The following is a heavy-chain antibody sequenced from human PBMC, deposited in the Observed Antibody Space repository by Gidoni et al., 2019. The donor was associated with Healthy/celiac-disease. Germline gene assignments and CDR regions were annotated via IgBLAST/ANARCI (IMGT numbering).Heavy chain of an antibody. CDR2: INHSGST. D-gene: IGHD3-10*01. V-gene: IGHV4-34*01. J-gene: IGHJ3*02. Sequence: QWGAGLLKPSETLSLTCAVYGGSFSGYYWSWIRQPPGKGLEWIGEINHSGSTNYNPSLKSRVTISVDTSKNQFSLKLSSVTAADTAVYYCARGIGEDAFDIWGQGTMVTVSS. CDR1: GGSFSGYY. CDR3: ARGIGEDAFDI.